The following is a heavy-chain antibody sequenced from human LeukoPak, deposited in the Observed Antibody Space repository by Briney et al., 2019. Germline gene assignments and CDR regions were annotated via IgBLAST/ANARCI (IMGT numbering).Heavy chain of an antibody. Sequence: SETLSLTCTVSGGSISSYYWSWIRQPPGKGLEWIGYIYYSGSTNYNPSLKSRVTISVDTSKNQFSLKLSSLTAADTAVYYCAKGPLHALYWGQGTLVTVSS. CDR3: AKGPLHALY. D-gene: IGHD2-8*01. CDR1: GGSISSYY. V-gene: IGHV4-59*01. J-gene: IGHJ4*02. CDR2: IYYSGST.